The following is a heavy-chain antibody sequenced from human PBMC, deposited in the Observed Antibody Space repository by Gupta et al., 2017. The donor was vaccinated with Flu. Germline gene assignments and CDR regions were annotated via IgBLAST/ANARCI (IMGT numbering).Heavy chain of an antibody. CDR1: GFSLNNHH. CDR2: IQHYGGSG. J-gene: IGHJ4*02. CDR3: VRDMTVWGGGWHGPPIIPGDL. V-gene: IGHV3-23*01. D-gene: IGHD6-19*01. Sequence: EVELWESGGGLVEPGGSLRLSCAASGFSLNNHHMNWVRQAPGKGLEWVSGIQHYGGSGYYADSVRGRFTISRDQSKNTLLLQMTRLTVDDSAVYYCVRDMTVWGGGWHGPPIIPGDLWGQGTRVTVSS.